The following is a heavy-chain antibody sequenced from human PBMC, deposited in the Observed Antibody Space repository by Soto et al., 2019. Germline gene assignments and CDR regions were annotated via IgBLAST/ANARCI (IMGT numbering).Heavy chain of an antibody. Sequence: PGGSMRLSCAASGFTFSTYAMHWVRPAPGKGLEWVAVISYDGANKYYTDSVQGRFAISRDNSKNTPYLQINGLRPEDTAVYYCAKLDRRWYFEHWGQGTLVTVSP. CDR2: ISYDGANK. D-gene: IGHD6-13*01. CDR3: AKLDRRWYFEH. V-gene: IGHV3-30*18. CDR1: GFTFSTYA. J-gene: IGHJ4*02.